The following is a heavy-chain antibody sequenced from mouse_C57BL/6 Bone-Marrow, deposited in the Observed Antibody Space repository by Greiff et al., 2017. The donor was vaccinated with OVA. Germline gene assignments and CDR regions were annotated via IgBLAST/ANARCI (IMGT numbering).Heavy chain of an antibody. D-gene: IGHD2-2*01. V-gene: IGHV1-69*01. Sequence: QVQLQQPGAELVMPGASVKLSCKASGYTFTSYWMHWVKQRPGQGLEWIGEIDPSDSYTNYNQKFKGKSTLTVDKSSSTAYMQLSSLTSEDSAVYYGARENGYDGGTWFAYWGQGTLVTVSA. CDR1: GYTFTSYW. CDR3: ARENGYDGGTWFAY. J-gene: IGHJ3*01. CDR2: IDPSDSYT.